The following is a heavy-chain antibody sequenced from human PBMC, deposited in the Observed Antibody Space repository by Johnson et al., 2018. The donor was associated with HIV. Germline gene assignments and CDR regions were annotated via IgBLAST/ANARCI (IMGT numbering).Heavy chain of an antibody. J-gene: IGHJ3*02. Sequence: QVQLVESGGGVVQPGRSLRLSCAASGFAFSSYAMHWVRQAPGKGLEWVAVISYDGTSKYQADSVRGRFTISRDNSKNTLYLQMNSLRAEDTAVYYCAKDLIAARRGCDAFDIWGQGTMVTVSS. D-gene: IGHD6-6*01. CDR2: ISYDGTSK. CDR1: GFAFSSYA. V-gene: IGHV3-30*04. CDR3: AKDLIAARRGCDAFDI.